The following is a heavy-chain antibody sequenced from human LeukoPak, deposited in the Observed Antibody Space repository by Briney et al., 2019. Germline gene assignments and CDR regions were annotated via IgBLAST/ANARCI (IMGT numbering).Heavy chain of an antibody. V-gene: IGHV3-21*01. CDR2: ISSSGRYT. D-gene: IGHD6-13*01. CDR1: GFTFSSYS. J-gene: IGHJ4*02. Sequence: GGSLRLSCAASGFTFSSYSMNWVRQAPGKGLEWVSSISSSGRYTYYSDSVKGRFTISRDNAKNTLYLQMNSLRAEDTAVYYCARVAEAAAFDYWGQGTLVTVSS. CDR3: ARVAEAAAFDY.